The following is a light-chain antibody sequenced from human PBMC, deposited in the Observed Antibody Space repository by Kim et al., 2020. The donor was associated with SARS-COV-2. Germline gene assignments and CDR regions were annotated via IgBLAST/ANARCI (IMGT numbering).Light chain of an antibody. CDR2: DVS. CDR3: CSYADNDASS. J-gene: IGLJ2*01. V-gene: IGLV2-11*02. Sequence: QSALTQPRSVSGSPGQSVTISCTGTSSDVGGSNFVSWYQLHPGRAPKLIIYDVSRRPSGVPDRFFGSKSGNTASLTISGLQAEDEADYYCCSYADNDASSFGGGTQLTVL. CDR1: SSDVGGSNF.